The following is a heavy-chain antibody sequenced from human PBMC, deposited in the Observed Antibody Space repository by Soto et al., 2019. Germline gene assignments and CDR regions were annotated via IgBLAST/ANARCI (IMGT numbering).Heavy chain of an antibody. V-gene: IGHV1-69*18. CDR3: ARFLSTNFLMDV. D-gene: IGHD2-8*01. CDR2: LIPGFGTP. Sequence: QVQLVQSGAEVKKPGCSVKVSCKTSGGTFSCYAFHWVRRAPGQALEWMGRLIPGFGTPNVTQKFQGRVTFTADASTTTTYVELTSLSSEDTASYYCARFLSTNFLMDVWGTGTAVTVSS. J-gene: IGHJ6*03. CDR1: GGTFSCYA.